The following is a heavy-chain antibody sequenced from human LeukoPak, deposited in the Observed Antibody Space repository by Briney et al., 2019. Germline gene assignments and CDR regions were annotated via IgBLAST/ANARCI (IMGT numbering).Heavy chain of an antibody. Sequence: GGSLRLSCAASGFTVSSNYMNWVRQAPGRGLEWVSVVYSGGSTYYAGSVKGRFTISRDNSKNTLYLQMNSLRVEDTAVYYCARGCSDKKCYIHYWGQGTLVTVSS. V-gene: IGHV3-53*01. CDR2: VYSGGST. CDR1: GFTVSSNY. CDR3: ARGCSDKKCYIHY. J-gene: IGHJ4*02. D-gene: IGHD2-15*01.